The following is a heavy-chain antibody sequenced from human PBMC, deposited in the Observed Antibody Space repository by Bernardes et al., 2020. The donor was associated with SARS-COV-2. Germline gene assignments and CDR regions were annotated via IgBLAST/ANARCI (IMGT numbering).Heavy chain of an antibody. D-gene: IGHD3-10*01. J-gene: IGHJ6*02. V-gene: IGHV3-30-3*01. CDR2: ISYDGSNK. CDR3: ARVIGGYYGMDV. Sequence: GGSLRLSCAASGFTFSSYAMHWVRQAPGKGLEWVAVISYDGSNKYYADSVKGRFTISRDNSKNTLYLQMNSLRAEDTAVYYCARVIGGYYGMDVWGQGTTVTVSS. CDR1: GFTFSSYA.